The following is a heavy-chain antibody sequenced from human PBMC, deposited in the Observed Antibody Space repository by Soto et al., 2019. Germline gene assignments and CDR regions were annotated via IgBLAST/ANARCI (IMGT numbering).Heavy chain of an antibody. V-gene: IGHV4-59*01. Sequence: SETLSLTCTVSGGSISSYYWSWIRQPPGEGLEWIGYIYYSGSTNYNPSLKSRVTISVDTSKNQFSLKLSSVTAADTAVYYCARENLYYGDSYYYYYYMDVWGKGTTVTVSS. CDR3: ARENLYYGDSYYYYYYMDV. CDR2: IYYSGST. D-gene: IGHD4-17*01. J-gene: IGHJ6*03. CDR1: GGSISSYY.